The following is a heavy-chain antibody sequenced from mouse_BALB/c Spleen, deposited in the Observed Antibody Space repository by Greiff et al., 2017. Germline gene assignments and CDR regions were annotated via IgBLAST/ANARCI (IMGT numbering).Heavy chain of an antibody. J-gene: IGHJ1*01. Sequence: LQESGPELVKPGASVKMSCKASGYTFTSYVMHWVKQKPGQGLEWIGYINPYNDGTKYNEKFKGKATLTSDKSSSTAYMELSSLTSEDSAVYYCARGSSYWYFDVWGAGTTVTVSS. CDR1: GYTFTSYV. CDR3: ARGSSYWYFDV. CDR2: INPYNDGT. D-gene: IGHD1-1*01. V-gene: IGHV1-14*01.